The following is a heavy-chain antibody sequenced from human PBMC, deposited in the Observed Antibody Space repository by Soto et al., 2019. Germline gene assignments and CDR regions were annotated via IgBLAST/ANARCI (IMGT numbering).Heavy chain of an antibody. CDR1: GFTFSSYA. CDR3: ARGPSSLTRFDY. Sequence: GSLRLSCAASGFTFSSYAMHWVRQAPGKGLEWVAVISYDGSNKYYAASVKGRFTIPRDNSKNTLYLQMNSLRAEDTAVYYCARGPSSLTRFDYWGQGTLVTVSS. J-gene: IGHJ4*02. V-gene: IGHV3-30-3*01. D-gene: IGHD2-2*01. CDR2: ISYDGSNK.